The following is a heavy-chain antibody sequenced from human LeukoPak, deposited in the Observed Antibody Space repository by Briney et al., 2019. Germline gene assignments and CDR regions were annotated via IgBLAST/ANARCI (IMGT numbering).Heavy chain of an antibody. CDR1: GGSISSYY. J-gene: IGHJ4*02. D-gene: IGHD3-22*01. V-gene: IGHV4-59*01. CDR2: IYYSGST. CDR3: AREGYYYDSSGYYNYFDY. Sequence: SETLSLTCTVSGGSISSYYWSWIRQPPGKGLEWIGYIYYSGSTNYNPSLKSRVTISVDTSKNQFSLKLSSVTAADTAVYYCAREGYYYDSSGYYNYFDYWGQGTLVTVSS.